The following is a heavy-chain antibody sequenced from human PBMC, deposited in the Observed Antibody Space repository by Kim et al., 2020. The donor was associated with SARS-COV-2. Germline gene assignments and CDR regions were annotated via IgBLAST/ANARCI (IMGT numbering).Heavy chain of an antibody. Sequence: SETLSLTCTVSGGSISSSSYYWGWIRQPPGKGLEWIGSIYYSGSTYYNPSLKSRVTISVDTSKNQFSLKLSSVTAADTAVYDCARLQRGYSGYEIDYWGQGNLGTVST. CDR1: GGSISSSSYY. D-gene: IGHD5-12*01. V-gene: IGHV4-39*01. J-gene: IGHJ4*02. CDR3: ARLQRGYSGYEIDY. CDR2: IYYSGST.